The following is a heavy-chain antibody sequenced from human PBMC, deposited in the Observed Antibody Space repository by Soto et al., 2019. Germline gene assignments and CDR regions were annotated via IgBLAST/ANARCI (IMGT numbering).Heavy chain of an antibody. J-gene: IGHJ4*02. Sequence: QLQLQESGPGLVKPSETLSLTCTVSGGSISSSSYYWGWIRQPPGKGLEWIGSIYYSGSTYYNPSLKSRVTISVDTSKNQFSLKMSSLTAADTAVYYCARRGDGSGSLDYWGQGTLVTVFS. CDR3: ARRGDGSGSLDY. V-gene: IGHV4-39*07. CDR2: IYYSGST. CDR1: GGSISSSSYY. D-gene: IGHD3-10*01.